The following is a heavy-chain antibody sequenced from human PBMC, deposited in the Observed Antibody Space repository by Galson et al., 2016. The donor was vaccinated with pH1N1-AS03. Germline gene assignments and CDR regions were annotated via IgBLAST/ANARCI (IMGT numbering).Heavy chain of an antibody. J-gene: IGHJ4*02. D-gene: IGHD3-10*02. Sequence: SVKVSCKAPGDTFSSYYINWVRQAPGQGLEWMGRIIPIGGTATFAQKFQGRVTLTADDSTSTVYMDLGSLTSEDTAVYFCVRGRMSGGHIEYWGQGTLVTVSS. V-gene: IGHV1-69*11. CDR3: VRGRMSGGHIEY. CDR1: GDTFSSYY. CDR2: IIPIGGTA.